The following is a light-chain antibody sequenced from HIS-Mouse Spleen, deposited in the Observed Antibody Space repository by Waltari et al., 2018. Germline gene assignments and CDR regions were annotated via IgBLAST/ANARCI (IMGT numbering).Light chain of an antibody. V-gene: IGLV1-47*01. CDR1: SSNIGSNY. J-gene: IGLJ3*02. Sequence: QSVLTQPPSASGTPGQRVTISCSGSSSNIGSNYVYWYQQLPGTAPKLLIYRNNTRPSGVPDRFSGSKSGTPASLAISGLRSEDEADYYCAAWDDSLSGPVFGGGTKLTVL. CDR3: AAWDDSLSGPV. CDR2: RNN.